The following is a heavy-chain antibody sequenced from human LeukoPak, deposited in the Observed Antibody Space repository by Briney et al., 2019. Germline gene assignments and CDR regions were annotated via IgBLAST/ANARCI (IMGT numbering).Heavy chain of an antibody. Sequence: PGGSLRLSRAASGFTFSSYAMTWVRQAPGKGLEWVSVISASGRNTYYADSVKGRFNISRDNSKNTLYLQMNSLRAEDTAVYYCANPITLVRGVIIGDYWGQGTLVAVSS. CDR3: ANPITLVRGVIIGDY. CDR2: ISASGRNT. CDR1: GFTFSSYA. V-gene: IGHV3-23*01. D-gene: IGHD3-10*01. J-gene: IGHJ4*02.